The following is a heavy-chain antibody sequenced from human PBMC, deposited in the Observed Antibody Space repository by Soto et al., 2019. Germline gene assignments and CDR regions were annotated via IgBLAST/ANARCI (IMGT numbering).Heavy chain of an antibody. D-gene: IGHD2-21*01. Sequence: QLQLQESGPGLVKPSETLSLACPVSSGSITSDRYNWVWIRQPPGKVLKWIGTIYYTGSTDYNPSLKGRVMMSADTSKKQFSMKLNSVTAADTAVYDCAIFAGTAFDVWGHGTSVIVSP. CDR2: IYYTGST. CDR3: AIFAGTAFDV. CDR1: SGSITSDRYN. V-gene: IGHV4-39*01. J-gene: IGHJ3*01.